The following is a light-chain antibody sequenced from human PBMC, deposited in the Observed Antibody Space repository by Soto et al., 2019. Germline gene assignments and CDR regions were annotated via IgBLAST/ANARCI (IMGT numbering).Light chain of an antibody. Sequence: QSALTQPASVSGSPGQSITISCTGTSSDVGGYNYVSWYQQYPGTAPKLMIYEVSNRPSGVSNRFSGSKSCNTASLTISGLQAEDEADYYCSSRTSSKTLFVFGSGTKSPS. V-gene: IGLV2-14*01. CDR2: EVS. J-gene: IGLJ1*01. CDR3: SSRTSSKTLFV. CDR1: SSDVGGYNY.